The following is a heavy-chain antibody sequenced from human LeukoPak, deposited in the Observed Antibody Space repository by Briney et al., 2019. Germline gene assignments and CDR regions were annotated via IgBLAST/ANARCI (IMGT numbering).Heavy chain of an antibody. J-gene: IGHJ4*02. CDR2: TYYRSKWNH. CDR3: ARNLRPDFDY. Sequence: SQTLSLTCAISGDSVYSGSSAWSWIRQSPSRGLEWLGRTYYRSKWNHDYAESVKSRTTINPDTSKNEFSLQLNSVTPEDTAVYYCARNLRPDFDYWGQGTLVTVSS. V-gene: IGHV6-1*01. CDR1: GDSVYSGSSA.